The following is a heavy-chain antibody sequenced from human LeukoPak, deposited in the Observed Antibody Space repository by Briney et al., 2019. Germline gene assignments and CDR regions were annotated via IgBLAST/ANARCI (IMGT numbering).Heavy chain of an antibody. J-gene: IGHJ3*02. CDR1: GDSITGHY. Sequence: SETLSLTCSVSGDSITGHYLTWIRQPPGNGLEWIGYTSHIGSTNYNPSLKSRVTISVDTSKNQFSLKLTSVTAADTALYYCARDRISINALDMWGQGTMVTVSS. CDR3: ARDRISINALDM. CDR2: TSHIGST. V-gene: IGHV4-59*11. D-gene: IGHD1-14*01.